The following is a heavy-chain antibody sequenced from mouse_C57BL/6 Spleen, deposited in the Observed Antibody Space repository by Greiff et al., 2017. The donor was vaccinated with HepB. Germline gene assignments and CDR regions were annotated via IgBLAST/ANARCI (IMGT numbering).Heavy chain of an antibody. J-gene: IGHJ3*01. CDR1: GYTFTGYN. CDR2: INPNNGGT. CDR3: ARSLYDGYAY. D-gene: IGHD2-3*01. Sequence: EVQLQQSGPELVKPGASVKMSCKASGYTFTGYNMHWVKQSPGKSLEWIGYINPNNGGTSYNQKFKGKATLTVNKSSSTAYMELRSLTSEDSAVYYCARSLYDGYAYWGQGTLVTVSA. V-gene: IGHV1-22*01.